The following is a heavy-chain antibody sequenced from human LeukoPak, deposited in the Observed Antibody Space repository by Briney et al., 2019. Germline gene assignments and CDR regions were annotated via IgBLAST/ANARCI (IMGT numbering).Heavy chain of an antibody. D-gene: IGHD2-21*01. CDR2: IYSGGST. V-gene: IGHV3-66*01. J-gene: IGHJ4*02. CDR3: ARGGGAYCAGCSRNFDY. Sequence: GGSLRLSCAASGFTVSSNYMSWVRQAPGKGLEWVSVIYSGGSTYYADSVKGRFTISRDNSKNTLYLQMNSLRAEDTAVYYCARGGGAYCAGCSRNFDYWGQGTLVTVSS. CDR1: GFTVSSNY.